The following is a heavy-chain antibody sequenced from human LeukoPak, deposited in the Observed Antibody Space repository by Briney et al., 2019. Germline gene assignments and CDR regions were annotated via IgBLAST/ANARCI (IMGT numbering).Heavy chain of an antibody. CDR1: GFTFSSYS. CDR3: ARERRPSMVRGFDP. D-gene: IGHD3-10*01. J-gene: IGHJ5*02. V-gene: IGHV3-21*01. Sequence: PGGSLRLSCAASGFTFSSYSMNWVRQAPGKGLEWVSSISSSSSYIYYADSVKGRFTISRDNAKNSLYLQMNSLRAEDTAVYYCARERRPSMVRGFDPWGQGTLVTVSS. CDR2: ISSSSSYI.